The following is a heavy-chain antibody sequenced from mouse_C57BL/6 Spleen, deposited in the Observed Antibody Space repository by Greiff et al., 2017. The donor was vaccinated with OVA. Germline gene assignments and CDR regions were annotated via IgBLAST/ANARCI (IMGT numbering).Heavy chain of an antibody. V-gene: IGHV1-69*01. CDR2: IDPSDSYT. Sequence: QVQLQQPGAELVMPGASVKLSCKASGYTFTSYWMHWVKQRPGQGLEWIGEIDPSDSYTNYNQKFKGKSTLTVDKSSSTSYMQVSILTSEDSAVYYCARADPYYAVDYWGQGTSVTVSS. CDR3: ARADPYYAVDY. CDR1: GYTFTSYW. J-gene: IGHJ4*01.